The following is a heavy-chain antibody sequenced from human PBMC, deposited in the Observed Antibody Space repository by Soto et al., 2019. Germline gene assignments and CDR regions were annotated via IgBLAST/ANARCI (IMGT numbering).Heavy chain of an antibody. CDR2: IRGSEGRT. CDR1: GFIFSSYA. J-gene: IGHJ6*02. V-gene: IGHV3-23*01. Sequence: EVHLLESGGGLVQPGGSLRLSCAASGFIFSSYAMTWVRQAPGKGLEWVSTIRGSEGRTFYADSVKGRFFISRDNSRSTLYVQMNSLTAEDTAVYYCAKYSDSSGDYYYGLDVWGQGTTVTVSS. D-gene: IGHD6-6*01. CDR3: AKYSDSSGDYYYGLDV.